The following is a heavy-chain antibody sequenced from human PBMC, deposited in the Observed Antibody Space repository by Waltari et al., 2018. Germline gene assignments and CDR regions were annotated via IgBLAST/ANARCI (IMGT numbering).Heavy chain of an antibody. CDR3: ARATPISYFDY. J-gene: IGHJ4*02. V-gene: IGHV4-34*01. D-gene: IGHD2-21*01. CDR1: VGSFSGFY. Sequence: QVQLQQWGAGLLKPSATLSLTCAVYVGSFSGFYRSSIRHPPGKGLEWIGEINHSGSTNYNPALKSRVTISVDTSKNQFSLKLSSVTAADTAVYYCARATPISYFDYWGQGTLVTVSS. CDR2: INHSGST.